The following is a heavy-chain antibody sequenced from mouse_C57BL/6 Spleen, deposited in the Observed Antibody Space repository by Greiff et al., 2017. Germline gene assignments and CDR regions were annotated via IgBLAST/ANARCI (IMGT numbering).Heavy chain of an antibody. CDR3: ARDRGTTVVDWYFDF. D-gene: IGHD1-1*01. J-gene: IGHJ1*03. CDR2: ISYDGSN. V-gene: IGHV3-6*01. Sequence: EVKLVESGPGLVKPSQSLSLTCSASGYSITSGYYWNWIRQFPGNKLGWMGYISYDGSNNYNPSLKNRISITRDTSKNQIFLKLNSVTTEDTATYDCARDRGTTVVDWYFDFWGTGTTVTVSS. CDR1: GYSITSGYY.